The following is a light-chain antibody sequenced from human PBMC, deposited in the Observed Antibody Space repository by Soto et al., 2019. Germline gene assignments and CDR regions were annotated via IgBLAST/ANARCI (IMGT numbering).Light chain of an antibody. J-gene: IGKJ2*01. Sequence: DIEMTQSPSSLSASVGDRVTITCRASQSINTFLNWYQQKPGKAPKLLIFAASSLQSGVPSGFSGSRSGTDFTLTISSLQREDFATYYCQQSYKTPYTFGQGTKLEIK. CDR1: QSINTF. V-gene: IGKV1-39*01. CDR2: AAS. CDR3: QQSYKTPYT.